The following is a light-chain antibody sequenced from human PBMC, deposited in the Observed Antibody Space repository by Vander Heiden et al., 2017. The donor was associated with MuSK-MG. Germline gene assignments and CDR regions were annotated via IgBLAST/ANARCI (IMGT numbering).Light chain of an antibody. J-gene: IGKJ4*01. V-gene: IGKV1-39*01. Sequence: DIQMTQSPSSLSASVGDRVTITCRASQSISSYLNCYQQNPGKAPKLLIYAASSLQSGVPSRFSGSGSATDFPLTISMLHPEDFATYYCQQSDSTPNTFGGGTKVEIK. CDR1: QSISSY. CDR2: AAS. CDR3: QQSDSTPNT.